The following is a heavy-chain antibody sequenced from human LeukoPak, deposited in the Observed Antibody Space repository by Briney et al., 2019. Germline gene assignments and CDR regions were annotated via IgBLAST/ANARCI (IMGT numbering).Heavy chain of an antibody. Sequence: GGSLRLSCAASGFTFSSYGMHWVCQAPGKGLEWVAVISYDGSNKYYADSVKGRFTISRDNSKNTLYLQMNSLRAEDTAVYYCAKSGIWWLRVDYWGQGTLVTVSS. CDR1: GFTFSSYG. D-gene: IGHD5-12*01. V-gene: IGHV3-30*18. CDR3: AKSGIWWLRVDY. J-gene: IGHJ4*02. CDR2: ISYDGSNK.